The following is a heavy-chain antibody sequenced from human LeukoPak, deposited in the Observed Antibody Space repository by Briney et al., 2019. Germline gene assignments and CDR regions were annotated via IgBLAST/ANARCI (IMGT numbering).Heavy chain of an antibody. D-gene: IGHD3-22*01. J-gene: IGHJ4*02. CDR3: ASWPHYYDSSSYYSAHTDDY. V-gene: IGHV3-23*01. CDR1: GFTFSSYA. CDR2: ISGSGGST. Sequence: PGGSLRLSCAASGFTFSSYAMSWVRQAPGKGLEWVSAISGSGGSTYYADSVKGRFTISRDNSKNTLYLQMNSLRAEDTAVYYCASWPHYYDSSSYYSAHTDDYWGQGTLVTVSS.